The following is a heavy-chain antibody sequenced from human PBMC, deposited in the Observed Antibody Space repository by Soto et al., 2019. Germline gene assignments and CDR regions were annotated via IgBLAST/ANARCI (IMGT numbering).Heavy chain of an antibody. V-gene: IGHV4-39*01. CDR3: ARFRMYFDILTAYFKASYGAFDI. CDR2: IYYSGST. Sequence: PSETLSLTCTVSGGSISSNNYYWGWIRQTPGKGLEWIGSIYYSGSTYYNQSLKSRVTISVDTSKTQFSLKLTSVTAADTAVYYCARFRMYFDILTAYFKASYGAFDIWGQGTMVTVSS. D-gene: IGHD3-9*01. J-gene: IGHJ3*02. CDR1: GGSISSNNYY.